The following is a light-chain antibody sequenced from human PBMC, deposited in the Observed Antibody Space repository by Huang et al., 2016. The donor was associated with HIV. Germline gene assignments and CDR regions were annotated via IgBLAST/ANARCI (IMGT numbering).Light chain of an antibody. CDR2: TAS. CDR3: QQSFSVPRT. J-gene: IGKJ1*01. V-gene: IGKV1-39*01. Sequence: DIQMTQSPPSLSASVGDRVTFTCRANQNITKSLNWYQQKPGKAPKLLSYTASTLERGVPSRFSGSGYGSRFTLNIVNLQPEDFATYYCQQSFSVPRTFG. CDR1: QNITKS.